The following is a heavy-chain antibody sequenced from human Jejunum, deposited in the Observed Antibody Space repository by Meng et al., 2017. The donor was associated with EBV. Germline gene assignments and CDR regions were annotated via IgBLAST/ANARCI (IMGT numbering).Heavy chain of an antibody. J-gene: IGHJ4*02. CDR1: GGSISSGGYS. CDR2: IYYSGSA. V-gene: IGHV4-30-2*01. Sequence: QLQLRESGSGRVKPSETLSLTCAVSGGSISSGGYSWHWIRQPPGKGLQWIGYIYYSGSAFYNPSLKSRVTLSVDRSKNQFSLNLSSVTAADTAVYYCARGAYFDYWGQGTLVTVSS. CDR3: ARGAYFDY.